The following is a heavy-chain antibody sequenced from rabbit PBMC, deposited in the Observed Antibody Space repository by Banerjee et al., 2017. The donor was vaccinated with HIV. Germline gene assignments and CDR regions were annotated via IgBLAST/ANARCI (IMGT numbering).Heavy chain of an antibody. D-gene: IGHD6-1*01. Sequence: QSLEESGGGLVQPEGSLTLSCKASGFDFSGYYMSWVRQAPGKGLEWVACIAIGGSSRTYYASWAKGRFTISKTSSTTVTLQMTSLTAADTATYFCARFCITDVVGDGYDHAFDPWGQGTLVTVS. J-gene: IGHJ2*02. CDR2: IAIGGSSRT. CDR3: ARFCITDVVGDGYDHAFDP. CDR1: GFDFSGYY. V-gene: IGHV1S40*01.